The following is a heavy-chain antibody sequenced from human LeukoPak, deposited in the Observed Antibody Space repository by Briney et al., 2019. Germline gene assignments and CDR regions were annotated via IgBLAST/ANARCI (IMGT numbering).Heavy chain of an antibody. CDR1: GYTFTGYY. D-gene: IGHD2-21*02. CDR3: ARAGHIVVVTAPEWYLQH. CDR2: INPNSGGT. Sequence: ASVKVSCKASGYTFTGYYMHWVRQAPGQGLEWMGWINPNSGGTNYAQKFQGRVTMTRDTSISTAYMELSRLRSDDTAVYYCARAGHIVVVTAPEWYLQHWGQETLLTVSS. J-gene: IGHJ1*01. V-gene: IGHV1-2*02.